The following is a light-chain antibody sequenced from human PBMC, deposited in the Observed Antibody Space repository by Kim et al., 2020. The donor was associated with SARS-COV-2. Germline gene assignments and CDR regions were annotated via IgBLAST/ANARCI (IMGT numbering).Light chain of an antibody. V-gene: IGKV1-27*01. CDR2: DAS. J-gene: IGKJ1*01. CDR3: QKYKSVPLT. CDR1: QDISNY. Sequence: DIQMTQSPSSLSASVGDRVTITCRASQDISNYLAWYQQGPGKVPKLLIYDASALQSGVPSRFAGSGSGTVFTLTITNLQPEDVATYYCQKYKSVPLTFGPGTRVDIK.